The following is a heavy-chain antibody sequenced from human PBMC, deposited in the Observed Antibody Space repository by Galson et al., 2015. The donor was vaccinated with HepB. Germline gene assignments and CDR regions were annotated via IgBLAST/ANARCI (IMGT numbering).Heavy chain of an antibody. D-gene: IGHD3-3*01. J-gene: IGHJ3*02. CDR1: GFIVSSYT. V-gene: IGHV3-30-3*01. CDR3: ARELTIFGAVIVCYDAFDI. Sequence: SLRLSCAPSGFIVSSYTINWVRPAPDKGLEWASVVSHEGSIKKYADAVKGRFTISRDNSKNTLFLQMNSLTTEDTAVYYCARELTIFGAVIVCYDAFDIWGQGTMVTVSS. CDR2: VSHEGSIK.